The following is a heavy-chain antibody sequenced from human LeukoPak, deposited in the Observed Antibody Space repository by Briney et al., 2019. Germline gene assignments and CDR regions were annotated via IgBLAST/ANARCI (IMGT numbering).Heavy chain of an antibody. D-gene: IGHD6-19*01. CDR2: IYYSGST. Sequence: PSETLSLTCTVSGGFISSYYWSWIRQPPGKGLEWIGYIYYSGSTNYNPSLKSRVTISVDTSKNQFSLKLSSVTAADTAVYYCARVGGSGWYLGSFDYWGQGTLVTVSS. CDR1: GGFISSYY. V-gene: IGHV4-59*01. CDR3: ARVGGSGWYLGSFDY. J-gene: IGHJ4*02.